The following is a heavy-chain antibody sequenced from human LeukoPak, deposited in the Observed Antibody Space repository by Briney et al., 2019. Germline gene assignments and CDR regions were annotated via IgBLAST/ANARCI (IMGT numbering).Heavy chain of an antibody. Sequence: GGSLRLSCAASGFTFSSYEMNWVRQAPGKGLEWVSYISSSGSTIYYADSVKGRFTISRDNAKNSLYLQMNSLRAGDTAVYYCARDRGRYYMDVWGKGTTVTISS. V-gene: IGHV3-48*03. CDR1: GFTFSSYE. D-gene: IGHD6-25*01. J-gene: IGHJ6*03. CDR3: ARDRGRYYMDV. CDR2: ISSSGSTI.